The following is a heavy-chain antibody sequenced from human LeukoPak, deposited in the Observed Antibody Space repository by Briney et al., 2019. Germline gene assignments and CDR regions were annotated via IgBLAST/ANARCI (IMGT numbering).Heavy chain of an antibody. CDR1: GGSISSHY. Sequence: SETLSLTCTVSGGSISSHYWSWIRQPPGKGLEWIGYIYYSGSTNYNPSLKSRVTISVDTSKNQFSLKLSSVTAADTAVYYCARVYCSSTSCYLSWFDPWGQGTLVTVSS. CDR2: IYYSGST. V-gene: IGHV4-59*11. D-gene: IGHD2-2*01. J-gene: IGHJ5*02. CDR3: ARVYCSSTSCYLSWFDP.